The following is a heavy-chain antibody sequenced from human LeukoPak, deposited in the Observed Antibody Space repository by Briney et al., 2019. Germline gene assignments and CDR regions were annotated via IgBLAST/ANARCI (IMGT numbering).Heavy chain of an antibody. Sequence: SETLSLTCTVSGGSISSYYWSWIRQPPGKGLEWIGEINHSGSTNYNPSLKSRVTISVDTSKNQFSLKLSSVTAADTAVYYCARRKRSGYNAFDIWGQGTMVTVSS. CDR3: ARRKRSGYNAFDI. CDR1: GGSISSYY. CDR2: INHSGST. D-gene: IGHD3-22*01. V-gene: IGHV4-34*01. J-gene: IGHJ3*02.